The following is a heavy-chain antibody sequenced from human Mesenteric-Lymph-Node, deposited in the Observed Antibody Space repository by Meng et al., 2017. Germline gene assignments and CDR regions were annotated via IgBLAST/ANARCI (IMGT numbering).Heavy chain of an antibody. D-gene: IGHD3-16*01. CDR3: GNERGGYYYYGMDV. CDR2: ISSSGSTI. V-gene: IGHV3-48*03. J-gene: IGHJ6*02. Sequence: GESLKISCAASGFTFSSYEMNWVRQAPGKGLEWVSYISSSGSTIYYADSVKGRFTISRDNSKNTLYLQMNSLRAEDTAVYYCGNERGGYYYYGMDVWGQGTMVTVSS. CDR1: GFTFSSYE.